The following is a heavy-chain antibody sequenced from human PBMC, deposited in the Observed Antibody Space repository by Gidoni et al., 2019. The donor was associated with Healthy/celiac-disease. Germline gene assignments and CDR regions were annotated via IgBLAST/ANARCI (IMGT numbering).Heavy chain of an antibody. V-gene: IGHV3-73*02. D-gene: IGHD6-6*01. CDR3: TRPLSPIAARGEGYYFDY. CDR1: GFPVSVSA. Sequence: EVQLVESGGGLVQPGGSLKLSCAASGFPVSVSAMPWVRQASGKGLEWVGRIRSKANSYATAYAASVKGRFTISRDDSKNTAYLQMNSLKTEDTAVYYCTRPLSPIAARGEGYYFDYWGQGTLVTVSS. CDR2: IRSKANSYAT. J-gene: IGHJ4*02.